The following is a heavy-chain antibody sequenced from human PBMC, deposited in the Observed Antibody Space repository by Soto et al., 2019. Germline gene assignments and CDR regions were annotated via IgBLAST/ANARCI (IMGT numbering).Heavy chain of an antibody. J-gene: IGHJ4*01. CDR1: GFSLPTDRVG. D-gene: IGHD1-26*01. CDR2: IYWDDTK. Sequence: QITLKESGPTLVKPTQPLTLTCTFSGFSLPTDRVGGGWIRQPPGKALEWLAVIYWDDTKTYRPSLKSRLTIIKDTSKNQVALTMTDMEPVDTARYYSAHADGGRSLYWGHGTLVTVSS. CDR3: AHADGGRSLY. V-gene: IGHV2-5*02.